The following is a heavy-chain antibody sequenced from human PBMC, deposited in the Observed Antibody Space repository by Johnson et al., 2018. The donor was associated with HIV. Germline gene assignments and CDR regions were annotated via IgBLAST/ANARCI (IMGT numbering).Heavy chain of an antibody. D-gene: IGHD3-3*01. CDR2: ISYDGSNK. V-gene: IGHV3-30*03. CDR1: GFTFSNAW. CDR3: ARGGRYRFLEWSISDAFDI. J-gene: IGHJ3*02. Sequence: QMLLVESGGDLVKPGGSLRLSCAASGFTFSNAWMNWVRQAPGKGLEWVAVISYDGSNKYYADSVKGRFTISRDNSKNTLYLQMNSLRAEDTAVYYCARGGRYRFLEWSISDAFDIWGQGTMVTVSS.